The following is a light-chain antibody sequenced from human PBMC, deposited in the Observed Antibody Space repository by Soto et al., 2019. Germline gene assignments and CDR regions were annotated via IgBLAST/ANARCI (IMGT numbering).Light chain of an antibody. Sequence: IQLTQSPSSLSASVGDRVTVTCRASQDIRNYLAWYQQKPGKAPKLLICDASTLYSGVPSRFSGSGSGTDFTLSIGGLQPEDFAAYYCQQLRSYPSTFGGGTKVEI. CDR3: QQLRSYPST. V-gene: IGKV1-9*01. CDR2: DAS. CDR1: QDIRNY. J-gene: IGKJ4*01.